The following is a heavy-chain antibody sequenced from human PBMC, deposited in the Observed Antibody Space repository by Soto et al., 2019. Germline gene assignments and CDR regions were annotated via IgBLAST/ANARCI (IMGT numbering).Heavy chain of an antibody. Sequence: QVQLQQSGAGLLKPSETLSLTCAVYGESFSGYIWTWIRQTPGKGLQWIGQINHSGSANYNSSLKSRVTISVHTSNSQFSLELSSVTAADTAVYYCARGLISGSHYSGGWYYFDSWGQGTQVTVSS. D-gene: IGHD1-26*01. V-gene: IGHV4-34*01. J-gene: IGHJ4*02. CDR3: ARGLISGSHYSGGWYYFDS. CDR2: INHSGSA. CDR1: GESFSGYI.